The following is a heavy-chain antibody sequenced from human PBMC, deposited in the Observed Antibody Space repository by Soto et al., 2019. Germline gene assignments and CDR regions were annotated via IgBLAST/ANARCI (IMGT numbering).Heavy chain of an antibody. CDR3: ASLRAVAGTHQLSGFDA. Sequence: SATLSLTCTVSGGSIGSRDYYWSWIRQPPGKGLEWIGYIYYSGSTYHNPSLKSRGTISIDSSKNHFSLNLRSVTAADTAVYYCASLRAVAGTHQLSGFDAWGQGTLVTVPS. CDR1: GGSIGSRDYY. D-gene: IGHD1-7*01. CDR2: IYYSGST. V-gene: IGHV4-30-4*01. J-gene: IGHJ5*02.